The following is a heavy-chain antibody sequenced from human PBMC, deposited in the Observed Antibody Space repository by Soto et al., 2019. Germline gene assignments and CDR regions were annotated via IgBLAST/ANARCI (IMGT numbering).Heavy chain of an antibody. D-gene: IGHD3-3*01. V-gene: IGHV1-58*01. CDR1: GFTLTSAD. CDR2: IVGGSGST. Sequence: QMQLVQSGPEVKKPGTSVKVSCKASGFTLTSADVQWVRQTRGQRLEWIGWIVGGSGSTNYAQQFQGTLAITRDMSTSTPYTDLSSMRSEDTAVYYCAADWSRRAIDFWGQWTLVTVSS. CDR3: AADWSRRAIDF. J-gene: IGHJ4*02.